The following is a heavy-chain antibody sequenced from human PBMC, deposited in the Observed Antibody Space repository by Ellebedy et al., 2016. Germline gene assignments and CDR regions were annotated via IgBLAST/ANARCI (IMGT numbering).Heavy chain of an antibody. J-gene: IGHJ4*02. V-gene: IGHV3-72*01. CDR1: GFTFSDHY. D-gene: IGHD2/OR15-2a*01. Sequence: GESLKISCAASGFTFSDHYMDWVRQAPGKGLEWVGRIRNKANSYTTKYAPSVKGRFTISRDDSKCSLYLQMTSLITEDAAVYYCAILPQSGNTFVNWGQGTLVTVSS. CDR3: AILPQSGNTFVN. CDR2: IRNKANSYTT.